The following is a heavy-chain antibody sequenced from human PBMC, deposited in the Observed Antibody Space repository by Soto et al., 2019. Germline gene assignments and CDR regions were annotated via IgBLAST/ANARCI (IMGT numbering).Heavy chain of an antibody. D-gene: IGHD3-3*01. V-gene: IGHV4-59*01. CDR1: GGSISSYY. J-gene: IGHJ5*02. Sequence: SETLSLTCTVSGGSISSYYWSWIRQPPGKGLEWIGYIYYSGSTNYNPSLKSRVTISVDTSKNQFSLKLSSVTAADTAVYYCARAGGYDSWSGFGPSKWGVSEYWFDPWGQGTLVTVS. CDR3: ARAGGYDSWSGFGPSKWGVSEYWFDP. CDR2: IYYSGST.